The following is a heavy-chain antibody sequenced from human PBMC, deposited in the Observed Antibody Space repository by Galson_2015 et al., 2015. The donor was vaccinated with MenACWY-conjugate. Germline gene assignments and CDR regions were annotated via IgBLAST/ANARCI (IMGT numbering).Heavy chain of an antibody. CDR2: IYPGDSDT. CDR3: SSQGWVFFLHRIGR. CDR1: GYSFTSQW. Sequence: QSGAEVKKPGESLTISCKGSGYSFTSQWIGWVRQMPGKGLEWMGIIYPGDSDTRYSPSFQGQVTISADKSISTAYLQWSSLKASDPRLLFCSSQGWVFFLHRIGRWGQGTTVTVSS. D-gene: IGHD6-13*01. V-gene: IGHV5-51*01. J-gene: IGHJ6*02.